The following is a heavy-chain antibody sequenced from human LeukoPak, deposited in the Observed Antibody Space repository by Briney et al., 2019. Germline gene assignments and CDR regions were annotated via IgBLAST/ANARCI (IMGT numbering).Heavy chain of an antibody. CDR3: ARYRSTSWNYYMDV. Sequence: ASVKVSCKASGYTFTSYNMRWVRQAPGQGLEWMGINNPSGSSRSYAQKFQGRITMTRDTSRITVYMELSSLRAEDTAVYYCARYRSTSWNYYMDVWGKGTTVTISS. CDR2: NNPSGSSR. D-gene: IGHD2-2*01. J-gene: IGHJ6*03. V-gene: IGHV1-46*01. CDR1: GYTFTSYN.